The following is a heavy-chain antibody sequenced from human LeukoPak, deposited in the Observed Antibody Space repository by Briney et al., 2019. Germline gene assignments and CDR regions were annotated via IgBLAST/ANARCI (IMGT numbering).Heavy chain of an antibody. CDR1: GGSFSGYY. CDR3: ARGSIFGRYFDL. CDR2: INHSGST. D-gene: IGHD3-3*01. J-gene: IGHJ2*01. Sequence: SETLSLTCAVYGGSFSGYYWSWIRQPPGKGLEWIGEINHSGSTNYNPSLKSRVTISVDTSKNQFSLKLGSVTAADTAVYYCARGSIFGRYFDLWGRGTLVTVSS. V-gene: IGHV4-34*01.